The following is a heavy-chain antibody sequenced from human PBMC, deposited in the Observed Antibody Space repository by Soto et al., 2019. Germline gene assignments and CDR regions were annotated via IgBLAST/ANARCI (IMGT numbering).Heavy chain of an antibody. V-gene: IGHV4-4*02. CDR2: IFHSGST. CDR1: GGSISNGHW. Sequence: SETLSLTCAVSGGSISNGHWWSWVRQSPGKGLEWIGEIFHSGSTNYNPSLKSLVTISVDNSKNHFSLNLNSVTAADTAVYYCATHRGNTYGPYDDWGQGTLVTVSS. CDR3: ATHRGNTYGPYDD. D-gene: IGHD5-18*01. J-gene: IGHJ4*02.